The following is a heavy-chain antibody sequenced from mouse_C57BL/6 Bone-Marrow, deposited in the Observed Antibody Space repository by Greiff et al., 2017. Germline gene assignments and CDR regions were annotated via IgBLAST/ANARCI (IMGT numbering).Heavy chain of an antibody. Sequence: QVQLQQSGAELVRPGTSVKMSCKASGYTFTTYWIGWAKQRPGHGLEWIGVIYPGGGYTNYNEKFKGKATLTADKSSSTAYMQFSSLTSEDSAINYCARWGPFYYYAMDYWGQGTSVTVSS. CDR1: GYTFTTYW. V-gene: IGHV1-63*01. CDR3: ARWGPFYYYAMDY. J-gene: IGHJ4*01. CDR2: IYPGGGYT.